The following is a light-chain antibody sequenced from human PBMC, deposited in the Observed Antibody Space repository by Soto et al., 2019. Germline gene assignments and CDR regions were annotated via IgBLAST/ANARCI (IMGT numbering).Light chain of an antibody. CDR3: QQSYSSPPT. Sequence: DIQMTQSPSSLTASVGDSVTITCQASQDITNYLNWYQQKPGKAPKLLIYDASSLQSGVPSRFSGSRSGPDFTLTISSLQPEDFATYYCQQSYSSPPTFGQGTKVDIK. CDR1: QDITNY. J-gene: IGKJ1*01. CDR2: DAS. V-gene: IGKV1-39*01.